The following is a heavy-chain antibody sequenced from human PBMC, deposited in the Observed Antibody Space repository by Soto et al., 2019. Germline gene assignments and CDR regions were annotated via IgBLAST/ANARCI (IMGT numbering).Heavy chain of an antibody. CDR3: AKGDSRWSYFDF. CDR2: ISGSGGGT. J-gene: IGHJ4*02. D-gene: IGHD6-13*01. Sequence: GGSLRLSCAASGFTFSSYAMSWVRQAPGKGLEWVSIISGSGGGTYYADSVKGRFTISRDNSKNTLYLQVNSLRAEDTAVYYWAKGDSRWSYFDFWGKGTLVTVAS. CDR1: GFTFSSYA. V-gene: IGHV3-23*01.